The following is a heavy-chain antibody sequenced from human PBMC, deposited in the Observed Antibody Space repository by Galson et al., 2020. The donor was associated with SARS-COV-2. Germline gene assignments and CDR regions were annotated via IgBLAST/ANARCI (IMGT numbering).Heavy chain of an antibody. V-gene: IGHV3-30*04. D-gene: IGHD1-26*01. J-gene: IGHJ3*02. CDR3: TRDVSGGASDI. Sequence: GGPLRLSCAASAFTITNYAMHWVRQAPGKGLEWLTVISHDGKIQVYADSVKGRFTISRDNSGNMVFLQIVSLRPDDTALYYCTRDVSGGASDIWGQGTMVTVSS. CDR2: ISHDGKIQ. CDR1: AFTITNYA.